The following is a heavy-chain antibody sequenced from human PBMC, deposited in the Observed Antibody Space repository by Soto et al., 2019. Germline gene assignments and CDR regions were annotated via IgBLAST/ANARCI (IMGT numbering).Heavy chain of an antibody. V-gene: IGHV4-39*01. CDR2: IYYSGST. D-gene: IGHD2-15*01. Sequence: SETLALTCTVSGGSISSSSYHWGWTRQPPGKGLEWIGSIYYSGSTYYNPSLKSRVTISVDTSKNQFSLKLSSVTAAATAVYYCARLDIVVVVAATFDYWGQGTLVTVSS. CDR1: GGSISSSSYH. CDR3: ARLDIVVVVAATFDY. J-gene: IGHJ4*02.